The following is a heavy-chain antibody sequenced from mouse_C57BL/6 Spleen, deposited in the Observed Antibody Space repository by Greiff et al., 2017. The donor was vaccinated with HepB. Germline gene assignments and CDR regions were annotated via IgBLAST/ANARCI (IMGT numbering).Heavy chain of an antibody. CDR1: GFNIKDDY. CDR3: TTAYYSNDLDY. J-gene: IGHJ2*01. V-gene: IGHV14-4*01. CDR2: IDPENGDT. D-gene: IGHD2-5*01. Sequence: EVQLQQSGAELVRPGASVKLSCTASGFNIKDDYMHWVKQRPEQGLEWIGWIDPENGDTEYASKFQGKATITADTSSNTAYLQLSSLTSEDTAVYYCTTAYYSNDLDYWGQGTTLTVSS.